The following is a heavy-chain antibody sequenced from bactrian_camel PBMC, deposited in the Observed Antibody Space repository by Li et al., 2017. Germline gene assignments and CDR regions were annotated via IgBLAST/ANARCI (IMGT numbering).Heavy chain of an antibody. Sequence: HVQLVESGGGSVQTGGSLRLSCTASGYSSNTFCMGWFRRVPGLEREGVAGIGIDGRTAYADSVKGRFTISQDKAKNTLYLQMNSLKPEDAAMYYCAARGSNVVGISATFYGMEHWGKGTQVTVS. CDR1: GYSSNTFC. D-gene: IGHD2*01. V-gene: IGHV3S9*01. CDR2: IGIDGRT. J-gene: IGHJ7*01.